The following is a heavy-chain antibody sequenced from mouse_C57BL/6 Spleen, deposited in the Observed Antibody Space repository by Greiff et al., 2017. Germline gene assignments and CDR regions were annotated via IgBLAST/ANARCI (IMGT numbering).Heavy chain of an antibody. CDR1: GYTFTDYY. V-gene: IGHV1-26*01. D-gene: IGHD2-5*01. CDR2: INPNNGGT. J-gene: IGHJ4*01. CDR3: ARKDCSNENYYAMDY. Sequence: EVQLQQSGPELVKPGASVKISCKASGYTFTDYYMNWVKQSHGKSLEWIGDINPNNGGTSYNQKFKGKATLTVDKSSSTAYMELRSLTSEDSAVYYCARKDCSNENYYAMDYWGQGTSVTVSS.